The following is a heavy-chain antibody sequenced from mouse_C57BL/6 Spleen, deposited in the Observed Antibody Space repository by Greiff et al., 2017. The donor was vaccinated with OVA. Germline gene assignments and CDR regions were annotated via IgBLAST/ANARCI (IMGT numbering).Heavy chain of an antibody. V-gene: IGHV2-6-1*01. CDR3: ARHDGTDYARDY. J-gene: IGHJ4*01. CDR1: GFSLTSYG. CDR2: IWSDGST. D-gene: IGHD2-3*01. Sequence: QVQLKESGPGLVAPSQSLSITCTVSGFSLTSYGVHWVRQPPGKGLEWLVVIWSDGSTTYNSALKTRLSISKDNSKSQVFLKMNSLQTDDTAMYYCARHDGTDYARDYWGQGTSVTVSS.